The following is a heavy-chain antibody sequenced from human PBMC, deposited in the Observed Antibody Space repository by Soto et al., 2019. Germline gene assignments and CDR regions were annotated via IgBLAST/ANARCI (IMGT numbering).Heavy chain of an antibody. J-gene: IGHJ3*01. CDR1: EYTFTSYD. Sequence: QEQLVQSGAEVKKPWASVKVSCKASEYTFTSYDINWVRQATGQALEWMGWMNPNSRNTGYAQKFQGRVTMTRNTSVSTGYMELSSLRSEGTAMYYCARDLSVTGAFSLNALDFWCQGTMVSFSS. CDR3: ARDLSVTGAFSLNALDF. V-gene: IGHV1-8*01. D-gene: IGHD1-20*01. CDR2: MNPNSRNT.